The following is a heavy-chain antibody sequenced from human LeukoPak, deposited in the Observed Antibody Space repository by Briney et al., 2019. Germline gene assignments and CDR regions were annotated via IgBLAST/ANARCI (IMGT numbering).Heavy chain of an antibody. V-gene: IGHV5-51*01. D-gene: IGHD3-16*01. CDR3: ARQGGSLTARGAPFDY. Sequence: GESLKISCKGSGYSFTNYWIGWVRQMPGKGLEWMGIIYPGDSDTRYSPSFQGQVTISADKSISTAYLQWSSPKASDTAMYYCARQGGSLTARGAPFDYWGQGTLVTVSS. J-gene: IGHJ4*02. CDR1: GYSFTNYW. CDR2: IYPGDSDT.